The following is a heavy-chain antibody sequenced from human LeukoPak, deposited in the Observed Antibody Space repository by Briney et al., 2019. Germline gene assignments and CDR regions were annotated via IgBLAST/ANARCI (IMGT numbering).Heavy chain of an antibody. V-gene: IGHV4-38-2*01. CDR1: GFTFSSYE. D-gene: IGHD6-13*01. Sequence: PGGSLRLSCAASGFTFSSYEMNWVRQAPGKGLEWIGSIYYSGSTYYNPSLKSRVTISVDTSKNLFSLKVSSVTAADAAVYYCARGRSSSWSSFDYWGQGTLVTVSS. CDR2: IYYSGST. J-gene: IGHJ4*02. CDR3: ARGRSSSWSSFDY.